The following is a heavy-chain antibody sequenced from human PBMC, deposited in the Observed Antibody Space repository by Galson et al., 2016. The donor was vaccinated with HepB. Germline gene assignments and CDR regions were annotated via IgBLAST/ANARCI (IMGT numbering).Heavy chain of an antibody. J-gene: IGHJ4*02. CDR3: ARRSCTAGRCYSASYLCFDS. CDR1: TFTFSNYW. CDR2: IKPDGSEK. V-gene: IGHV3-7*01. D-gene: IGHD2-15*01. Sequence: SLRLSCADSTFTFSNYWMTWVRQAPGKGLEWVANIKPDGSEKYYVESVKGRFTISRDNAKNSLYLQMNSPRAEDTAVYYCARRSCTAGRCYSASYLCFDSWGQGTLVTVSS.